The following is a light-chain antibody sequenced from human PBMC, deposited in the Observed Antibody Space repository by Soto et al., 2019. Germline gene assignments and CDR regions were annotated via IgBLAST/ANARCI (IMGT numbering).Light chain of an antibody. CDR1: QGIRKD. CDR2: GAS. Sequence: DIQMTPSPSSLSASVGDRVTITCRASQGIRKDLCWYQQRPGKAPKRLIFGASSLQSGVPSRFSGSASGTEFTLTISSLQPEDFATYFCLQHNSYPLTFGGGTKVELK. V-gene: IGKV1-17*01. CDR3: LQHNSYPLT. J-gene: IGKJ4*01.